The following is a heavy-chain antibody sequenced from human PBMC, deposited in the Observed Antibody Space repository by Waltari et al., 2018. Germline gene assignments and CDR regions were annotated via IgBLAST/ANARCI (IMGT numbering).Heavy chain of an antibody. Sequence: EVQLVESGGGLVQPGGSLRLSCAVSGFTFSNYWMHWVRQAPGKGLVWVSGINSDGSSTTYADSVKGRFTISRDTAKNTLYLQMNSLRAEDTAVYYCARRRLPAANVYYFDYWGQGTLVTVSS. D-gene: IGHD2-2*01. CDR3: ARRRLPAANVYYFDY. J-gene: IGHJ4*02. V-gene: IGHV3-74*01. CDR1: GFTFSNYW. CDR2: INSDGSST.